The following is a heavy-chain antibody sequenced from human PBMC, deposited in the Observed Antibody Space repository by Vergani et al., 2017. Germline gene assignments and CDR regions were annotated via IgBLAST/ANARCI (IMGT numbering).Heavy chain of an antibody. CDR3: ARGYPGTYYSYAMDV. J-gene: IGHJ6*02. D-gene: IGHD3-10*01. CDR2: MNPNSGNT. CDR1: GYTFTSYD. V-gene: IGHV1-8*03. Sequence: QVQLVQSGAEVKKPGASVKVSCKASGYTFTSYDINWVRQATGQGLEWMGWMNPNSGNTDYAQKFQGRVSITRNTSISTAYMVLSSLRSEDTAVYYCARGYPGTYYSYAMDVWSQGTTVTVSS.